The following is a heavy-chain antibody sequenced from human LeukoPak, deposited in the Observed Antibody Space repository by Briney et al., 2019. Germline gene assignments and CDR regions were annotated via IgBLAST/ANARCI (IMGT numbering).Heavy chain of an antibody. CDR2: INAGNGNT. V-gene: IGHV1-3*01. CDR3: ARGGDPDLLGYCSGGSCYSR. Sequence: ASVKVSCKASGYTFTSYAMHWVRQAPGQRLEWMGWINAGNGNTKYSQKFQGRVTITRDTSASTAYMELSSLRSEDTAVYYCARGGDPDLLGYCSGGSCYSRWGQGTLVTVSS. J-gene: IGHJ4*02. D-gene: IGHD2-15*01. CDR1: GYTFTSYA.